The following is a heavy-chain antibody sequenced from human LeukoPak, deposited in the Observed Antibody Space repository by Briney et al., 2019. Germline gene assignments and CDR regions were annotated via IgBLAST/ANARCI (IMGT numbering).Heavy chain of an antibody. Sequence: ASVKVSCKASGYTFTRDGMNWVRQAPGQGLEWMGWIKANTGNPTYAQGFTGRFVFSLDTSVSTAYLQISSLKAEDTAVYYCARTSGADYDFWSGYYSQLYYFDYWGQGTLVTVSS. V-gene: IGHV7-4-1*02. CDR3: ARTSGADYDFWSGYYSQLYYFDY. J-gene: IGHJ4*02. D-gene: IGHD3-3*01. CDR2: IKANTGNP. CDR1: GYTFTRDG.